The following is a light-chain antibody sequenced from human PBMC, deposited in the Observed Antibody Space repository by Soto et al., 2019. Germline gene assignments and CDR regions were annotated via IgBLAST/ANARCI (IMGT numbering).Light chain of an antibody. CDR1: SGHSNYK. CDR2: VGAGGILG. CDR3: GAHHGGGRNFEWV. J-gene: IGLJ3*02. Sequence: QPVLSQPPYATASLGASVTLTCTLSSGHSNYKVDWFQQRPGKGPRFLMRVGAGGILGSKGDGIPDRFSVVGSGLNRYLTIQNIQGEDERYYHRGAHHGGGRNFEWVFGGGTKLTVL. V-gene: IGLV9-49*01.